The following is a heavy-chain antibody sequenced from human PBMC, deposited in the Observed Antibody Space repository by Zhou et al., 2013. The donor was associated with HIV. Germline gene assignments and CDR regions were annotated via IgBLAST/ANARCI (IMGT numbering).Heavy chain of an antibody. Sequence: QVQLVQSGAEVKKPGSSVKVSCKASGGTFSSFAFSWVRQAPGQGLEWMGGIIPVYGATNYVQKFQGRVTITTDESTSTVYMELSSLRSEDTAVYYCARDMALRIILTYYVTAVDV. J-gene: IGHJ6*01. CDR3: ARDMALRIILTYYVTAVDV. CDR1: GGTFSSFA. V-gene: IGHV1-69*05. CDR2: IIPVYGAT. D-gene: IGHD3-16*01.